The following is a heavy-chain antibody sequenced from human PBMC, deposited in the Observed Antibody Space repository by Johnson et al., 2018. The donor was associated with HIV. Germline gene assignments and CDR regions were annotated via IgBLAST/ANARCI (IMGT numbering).Heavy chain of an antibody. CDR1: GFTFSSYA. J-gene: IGHJ3*02. CDR3: SSPWYYDMYAFDI. CDR2: IYSGGNT. Sequence: QEKLVESGGGVVQPGRSLRLSCAASGFTFSSYAMHWVRQAPGKGLEWVAVIYSGGNTYYADSVKGRFSISRDNSKNTVYLQMNSLRPEDTAVYYCSSPWYYDMYAFDIWGQGTMVTVSS. D-gene: IGHD3-22*01. V-gene: IGHV3-30*14.